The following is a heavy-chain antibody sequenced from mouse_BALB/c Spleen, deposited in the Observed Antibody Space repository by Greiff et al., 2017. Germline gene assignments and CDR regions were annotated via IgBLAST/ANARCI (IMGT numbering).Heavy chain of an antibody. D-gene: IGHD2-4*01. J-gene: IGHJ3*01. CDR1: GYTFTSYY. CDR3: IRGDYLAY. CDR2: INPSNGGT. V-gene: IGHV1S81*02. Sequence: QVQLQQSGAELVKPGASVKLSCKASGYTFTSYYMYWVKQRPGQGLEWIGEINPSNGGTNFNEKFKSKATLTVDKSSSTAYMQLSSLTSEDSAVYYCIRGDYLAYWGQGTLVTVSA.